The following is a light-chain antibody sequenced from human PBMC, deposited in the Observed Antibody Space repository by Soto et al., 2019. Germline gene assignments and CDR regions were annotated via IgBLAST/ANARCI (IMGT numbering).Light chain of an antibody. CDR2: AAS. CDR1: QSVGSSY. CDR3: QQHGTSPLT. Sequence: EIVLTQSPGTLSLSPGERATLSCRASQSVGSSYLAWYQQKPGQAPRLLIYAASTRATGIPDRFSGSGSGTDFTLTISRLEPEDSAVYFCQQHGTSPLTFGGGTKVEIK. V-gene: IGKV3-20*01. J-gene: IGKJ4*01.